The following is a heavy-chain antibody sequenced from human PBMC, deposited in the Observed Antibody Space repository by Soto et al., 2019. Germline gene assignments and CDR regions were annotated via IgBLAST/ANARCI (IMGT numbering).Heavy chain of an antibody. Sequence: VQLVESGGGLVKPGGSLRLSCAASGFTFSDYYMSWIRQAPGKGLEWVSAISGSGGSTYYADSVKGRFTISRDNSKNTLYLQMNSLRAEDTAVYYCAKDLHCSGGSCLAFDYWGQGTLVTVSS. CDR1: GFTFSDYY. CDR3: AKDLHCSGGSCLAFDY. D-gene: IGHD2-15*01. J-gene: IGHJ4*02. V-gene: IGHV3-23*04. CDR2: ISGSGGST.